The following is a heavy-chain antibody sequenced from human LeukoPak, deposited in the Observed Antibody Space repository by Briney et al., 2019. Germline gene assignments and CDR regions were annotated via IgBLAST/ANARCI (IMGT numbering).Heavy chain of an antibody. V-gene: IGHV5-51*01. CDR1: GYSFSSFW. CDR2: IYPGDSDT. CDR3: ERGTYYDLLTGYFAY. Sequence: GESLKISCKASGYSFSSFWIGWVRQMPGKGLEWMGIIYPGDSDTRYSPSFQGQVTISADKSISTTYLQWSSLKASDTAIYYCERGTYYDLLTGYFAYWGQGTLVTVSS. D-gene: IGHD3-9*01. J-gene: IGHJ4*02.